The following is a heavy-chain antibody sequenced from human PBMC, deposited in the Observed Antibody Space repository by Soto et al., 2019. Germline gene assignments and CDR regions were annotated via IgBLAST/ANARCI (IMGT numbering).Heavy chain of an antibody. CDR3: ARDENDYIWGSYRYTSLPVHMDV. J-gene: IGHJ6*03. V-gene: IGHV3-7*01. CDR2: IKQDGSEK. CDR1: GFTFSSYW. D-gene: IGHD3-16*02. Sequence: GGSLRLSCAASGFTFSSYWMSWVRQAPGKGLEWVANIKQDGSEKYYVDSVKGRFTISRDNAKNSLYLQMNSLRAEDTAVYYCARDENDYIWGSYRYTSLPVHMDVWGKGTTVTVSS.